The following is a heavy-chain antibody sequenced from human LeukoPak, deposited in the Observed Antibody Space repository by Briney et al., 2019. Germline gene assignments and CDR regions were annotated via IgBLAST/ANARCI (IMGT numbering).Heavy chain of an antibody. J-gene: IGHJ6*02. CDR3: ARATYSSSPFYYGMDV. V-gene: IGHV4-59*01. D-gene: IGHD5-18*01. CDR2: IYYSGST. Sequence: SETLSLTCTVSGGSISSYYWSWIRQPPGKGLEWIGYIYYSGSTNYNPSLKSRVTISVDTSKNQFSLKLSSVTAADTAVYYCARATYSSSPFYYGMDVWGQGTTVTVSS. CDR1: GGSISSYY.